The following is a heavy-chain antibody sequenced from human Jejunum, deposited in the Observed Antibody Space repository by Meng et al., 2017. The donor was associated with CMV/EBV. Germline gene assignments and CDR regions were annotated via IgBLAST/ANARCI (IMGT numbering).Heavy chain of an antibody. V-gene: IGHV1-46*01. J-gene: IGHJ6*02. D-gene: IGHD3-16*01. CDR1: YIFTEYV. CDR3: ARGGRGNYYYYYGMDV. Sequence: YIFTEYVMHWVPQAPGQGLEWMGIINPSGGSTIYAQKFQGRGTMTRDTSTDTVYMELSSLTSEDTAVYYCARGGRGNYYYYYGMDVWGQGTTVTVSS. CDR2: INPSGGST.